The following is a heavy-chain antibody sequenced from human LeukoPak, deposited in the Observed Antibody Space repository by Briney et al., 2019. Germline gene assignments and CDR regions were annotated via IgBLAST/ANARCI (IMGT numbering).Heavy chain of an antibody. J-gene: IGHJ5*02. Sequence: ASVKVSCKASGYTFTSYDINWVRQATGQGHEWMGWMNPNSGNTGYAQKFQGRVTMTRNTSISTAYMELSSLRSEDTAVYYCARGRLRLLFVGWFDPWGQGTLVTVSS. V-gene: IGHV1-8*01. CDR3: ARGRLRLLFVGWFDP. CDR1: GYTFTSYD. D-gene: IGHD5-12*01. CDR2: MNPNSGNT.